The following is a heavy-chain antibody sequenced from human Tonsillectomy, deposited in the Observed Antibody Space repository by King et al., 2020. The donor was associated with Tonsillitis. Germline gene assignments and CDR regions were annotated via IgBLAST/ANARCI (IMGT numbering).Heavy chain of an antibody. CDR1: GGSFSGYY. Sequence: VQLQQWGAGLLKPSETLSLTCAVYGGSFSGYYWSWIRQPPGKGLEWIGEINHSGSTNYNPSLKSRDTISVDTSKNQFSLKLSSVTAADTAVYYCARGGSSSWDCYFDYWGQGTLVTVSS. J-gene: IGHJ4*02. D-gene: IGHD6-13*01. CDR2: INHSGST. CDR3: ARGGSSSWDCYFDY. V-gene: IGHV4-34*01.